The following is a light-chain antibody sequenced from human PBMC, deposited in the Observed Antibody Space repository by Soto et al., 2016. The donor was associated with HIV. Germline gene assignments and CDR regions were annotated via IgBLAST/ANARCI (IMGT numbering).Light chain of an antibody. CDR1: QSINSW. CDR2: KAS. Sequence: DIQMTQPPSTLSASVGDRVTITCRASQSINSWLAWYQQKPGKAPKLLIYKASTLDSGVPSRFSGSASGTEFTLTISSLQPDDFATYYCQQYKSFWTFGQGTKVEVK. J-gene: IGKJ1*01. CDR3: QQYKSFWT. V-gene: IGKV1-5*03.